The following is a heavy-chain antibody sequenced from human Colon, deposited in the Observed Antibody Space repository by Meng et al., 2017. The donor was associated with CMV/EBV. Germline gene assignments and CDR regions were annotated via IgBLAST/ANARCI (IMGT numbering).Heavy chain of an antibody. D-gene: IGHD2-2*01. CDR1: GFTFSSYW. Sequence: LSLTCAASGFTFSSYWMSWVRQAPGKGLEWVANIKQDGSEKYYVDSVKGRFTISRDNAKNSLYLQMNSLRAEDTAVYYCASTGCNNTNCPEDFYYYYGLAVWGQGTTVTVSS. CDR2: IKQDGSEK. CDR3: ASTGCNNTNCPEDFYYYYGLAV. V-gene: IGHV3-7*01. J-gene: IGHJ6*02.